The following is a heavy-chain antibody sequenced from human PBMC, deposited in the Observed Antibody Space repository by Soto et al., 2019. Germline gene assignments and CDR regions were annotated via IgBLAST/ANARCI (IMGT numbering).Heavy chain of an antibody. CDR2: IYYSGST. D-gene: IGHD5-12*01. CDR1: GGSFNDDY. V-gene: IGHV4-34*01. Sequence: SEALSLTCAVEGGSFNDDYWSWIRQSPGKGPEWIGSIYYSGSTYYNPSLKSRVTISVDTSKNHFSLTVTSVTAADTAVYYCGRRIVATETFDYWGQGTLVTVSS. J-gene: IGHJ4*02. CDR3: GRRIVATETFDY.